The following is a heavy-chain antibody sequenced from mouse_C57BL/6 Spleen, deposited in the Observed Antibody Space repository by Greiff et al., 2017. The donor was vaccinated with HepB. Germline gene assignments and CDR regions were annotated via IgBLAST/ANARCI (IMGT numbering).Heavy chain of an antibody. CDR2: IWSGGST. D-gene: IGHD1-1*01. V-gene: IGHV2-2*01. CDR3: ARDTTVVATPWYFDV. J-gene: IGHJ1*03. Sequence: QVQLQQSGPGLVQPSQSLSITCTVSGFSLTSYGVHWVRQSPGKGLEWLGVIWSGGSTDYNAAFISRLSISKDNSKSQVFFKMNSLQADDTAIYYCARDTTVVATPWYFDVWGTGTTVTVSS. CDR1: GFSLTSYG.